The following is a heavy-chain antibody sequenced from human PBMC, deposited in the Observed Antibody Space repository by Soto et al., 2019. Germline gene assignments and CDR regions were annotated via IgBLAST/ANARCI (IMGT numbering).Heavy chain of an antibody. CDR2: IYYSGST. D-gene: IGHD3-3*01. Sequence: SETLSLTCTVSGGSISSSSYYWGWIRQPPGKGLEWIGSIYYSGSTYYNPSLKSRVTISVDTSKNQFSLKLSSVTAADTAVYYCARTVRFLEWSTPGRDDYWGQGTLVTVSS. CDR1: GGSISSSSYY. J-gene: IGHJ4*02. V-gene: IGHV4-39*01. CDR3: ARTVRFLEWSTPGRDDY.